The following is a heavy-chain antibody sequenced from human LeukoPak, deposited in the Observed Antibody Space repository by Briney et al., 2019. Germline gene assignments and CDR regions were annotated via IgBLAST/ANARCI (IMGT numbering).Heavy chain of an antibody. CDR1: GFTVSSNY. CDR2: IYSGSST. V-gene: IGHV3-53*01. D-gene: IGHD3-3*01. J-gene: IGHJ4*02. CDR3: ARGALRFYYFDY. Sequence: GGSLRLSCAASGFTVSSNYVSWVRQAPGKGLEWVSVIYSGSSTYYADSVKGRFTISRDNSKNTLYLQMNSLRAEDTAVYYCARGALRFYYFDYWGQGTLVTVSS.